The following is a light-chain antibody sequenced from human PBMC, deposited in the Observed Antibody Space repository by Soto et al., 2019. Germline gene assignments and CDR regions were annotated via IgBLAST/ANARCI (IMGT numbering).Light chain of an antibody. V-gene: IGKV3-20*01. CDR1: QSVTSNK. J-gene: IGKJ1*01. Sequence: EIVLTQSPGTLSLSPGERATLSCRASQSVTSNKLAWYQQKPGQAPGLLMYSASRRATGIPDRFSGSGSGTDFTLTISRLEPEDFAVYYCQQYVSSPETFGQGTKVEIK. CDR2: SAS. CDR3: QQYVSSPET.